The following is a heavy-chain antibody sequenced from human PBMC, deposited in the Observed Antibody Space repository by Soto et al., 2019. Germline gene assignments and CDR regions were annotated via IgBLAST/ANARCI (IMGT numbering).Heavy chain of an antibody. CDR1: GGSFSGYY. CDR2: INDIGSI. Sequence: SETLSLSCGVYGGSFSGYYWSWVRQPPGKGLEWIGEINDIGSINYNPSLKSRVAISVDTSKNQFSLNLTSVTAADAAVYYCARLTTVTMVRGVYAMPNYYYGMDVWGQGTTVTVSS. D-gene: IGHD3-10*01. CDR3: ARLTTVTMVRGVYAMPNYYYGMDV. V-gene: IGHV4-34*01. J-gene: IGHJ6*02.